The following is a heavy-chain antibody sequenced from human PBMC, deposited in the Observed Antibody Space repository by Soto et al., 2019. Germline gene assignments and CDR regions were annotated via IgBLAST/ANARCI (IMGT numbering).Heavy chain of an antibody. V-gene: IGHV3-23*01. Sequence: PGGSLRLSCAATGFNFGSYAMGWVRQAPGKGLEWVSGVSGSGSSPYYADSVKGRLTISKDKSKNTLYLDLNNLRSEDTAVYFCVKGKESGYRGAFDSWGQGTMVTSPQ. J-gene: IGHJ4*02. CDR3: VKGKESGYRGAFDS. D-gene: IGHD5-18*01. CDR2: VSGSGSSP. CDR1: GFNFGSYA.